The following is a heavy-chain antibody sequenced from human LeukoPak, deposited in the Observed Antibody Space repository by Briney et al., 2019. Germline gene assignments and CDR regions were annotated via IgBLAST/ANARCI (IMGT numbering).Heavy chain of an antibody. J-gene: IGHJ4*02. CDR3: ARGYCSGDCFTLFDY. Sequence: ASVKVSCKASGYMFTGYYMHWVRQAPGQGLEWMGWINPNSGGTNYAQKFQGRVTMTRDTSISTAYMELSSLRSDDTAVYYCARGYCSGDCFTLFDYWGQGALVTVSS. V-gene: IGHV1-2*02. D-gene: IGHD2-21*02. CDR1: GYMFTGYY. CDR2: INPNSGGT.